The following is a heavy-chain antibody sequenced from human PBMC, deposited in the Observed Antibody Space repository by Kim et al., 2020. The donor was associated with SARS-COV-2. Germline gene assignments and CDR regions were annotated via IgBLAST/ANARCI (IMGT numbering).Heavy chain of an antibody. CDR3: ARDLYSYGPLRGWFDP. Sequence: SETLSLTCTVSGGSISSYYWSWIRQPPGKGLEWIGYIYYSGSTNYNPSLKSRVTISVDTSKNQFSLKLSSVTTADTAVYYCARDLYSYGPLRGWFDPWGQGTLVTVSS. D-gene: IGHD5-18*01. V-gene: IGHV4-59*01. J-gene: IGHJ5*02. CDR1: GGSISSYY. CDR2: IYYSGST.